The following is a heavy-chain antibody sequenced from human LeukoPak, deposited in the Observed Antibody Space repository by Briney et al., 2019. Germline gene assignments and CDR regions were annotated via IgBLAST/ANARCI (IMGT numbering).Heavy chain of an antibody. J-gene: IGHJ5*02. CDR3: AKWAGSSWYFSWFDP. CDR1: GFTFSSYG. V-gene: IGHV3-23*01. D-gene: IGHD6-13*01. CDR2: ISGSGGGT. Sequence: GGTLRLSCAASGFTFSSYGMSWVGQAPGKGLEWVSAISGSGGGTYYADSVKGGFTIARDNSKNTLYVQMNSLRTEETAGYYGAKWAGSSWYFSWFDPWGQGTLVTVSS.